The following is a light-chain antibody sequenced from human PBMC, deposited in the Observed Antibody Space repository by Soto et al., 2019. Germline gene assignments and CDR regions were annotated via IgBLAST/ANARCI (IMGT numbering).Light chain of an antibody. V-gene: IGLV2-14*01. Sequence: QSALTQPASVSGSPGQSITISCTGTSSDVGGYNYVSWYQQHPGKAPKLMLYEVNNRPSGVSNRFSGSKSGNTASLTISGLQAEDEADYYCSSYTSGSTRVVFGGGTKPTVL. J-gene: IGLJ2*01. CDR3: SSYTSGSTRVV. CDR2: EVN. CDR1: SSDVGGYNY.